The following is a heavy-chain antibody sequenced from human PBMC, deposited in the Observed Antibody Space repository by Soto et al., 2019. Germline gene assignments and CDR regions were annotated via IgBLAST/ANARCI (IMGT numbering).Heavy chain of an antibody. V-gene: IGHV3-48*01. CDR3: ARAGGQYPGGFGYFDY. D-gene: IGHD2-15*01. CDR1: GFTLSSYR. Sequence: PGGSLRLSCAASGFTLSSYRMNWVRQAPGKGLEWVSYISSSSSTIYYADSVKGRFTISRDNAKNSLYLQMNSLRAEDTAVYYCARAGGQYPGGFGYFDYWGQGTLVTVSS. CDR2: ISSSSSTI. J-gene: IGHJ4*02.